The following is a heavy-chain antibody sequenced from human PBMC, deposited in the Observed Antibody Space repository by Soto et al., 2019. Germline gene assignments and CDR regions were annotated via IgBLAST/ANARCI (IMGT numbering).Heavy chain of an antibody. V-gene: IGHV3-23*01. D-gene: IGHD3-22*01. CDR3: AKDAPGSGWLSDY. CDR1: GFTFSIYA. J-gene: IGHJ4*02. Sequence: VGSLRLSCAASGFTFSIYAMSWVRQAPGKGLEWVSTIGGSGGGTSYADFVRGRFTISRDNSRNTLYLQMNSLRAEDTAVYYCAKDAPGSGWLSDYWGRGTLVTVSS. CDR2: IGGSGGGT.